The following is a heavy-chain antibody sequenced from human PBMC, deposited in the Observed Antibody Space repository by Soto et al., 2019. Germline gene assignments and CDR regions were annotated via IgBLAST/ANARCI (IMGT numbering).Heavy chain of an antibody. Sequence: QVQLRESGPGLVRPSQTLSLSCTVSGGSITNNYYWSWIRQPPGKGLEWIGYIHHSGSNYYNLFLESRVTISIDTSKNQLSLNLTSVTAADTAVYYCARTSPRGSGTWFDPWGQGTLVTVSS. V-gene: IGHV4-30-4*01. J-gene: IGHJ5*02. CDR3: ARTSPRGSGTWFDP. CDR2: IHHSGSN. D-gene: IGHD3-10*01. CDR1: GGSITNNYY.